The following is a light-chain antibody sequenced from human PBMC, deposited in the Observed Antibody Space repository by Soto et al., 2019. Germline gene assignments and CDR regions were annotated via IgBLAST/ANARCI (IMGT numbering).Light chain of an antibody. CDR2: AAS. CDR3: QQSYRVWT. J-gene: IGKJ1*01. V-gene: IGKV1-39*01. CDR1: QSISSY. Sequence: DIQMTQSPSSLSASVGDRVTITCRASQSISSYLNWYQQKPGKAPKLLIYAASSLQSGVPSRFSGSGSGTDFTLTISSLQPEDFATYYCQQSYRVWTFGQGTKVEI.